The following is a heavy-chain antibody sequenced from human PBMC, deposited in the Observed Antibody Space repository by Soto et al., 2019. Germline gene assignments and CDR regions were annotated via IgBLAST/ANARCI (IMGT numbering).Heavy chain of an antibody. CDR1: GGTFSSYS. J-gene: IGHJ4*02. CDR2: IGPESGAT. D-gene: IGHD1-26*01. Sequence: ASVNVSCKASGGTFSSYSISWVRQAPEQGPEWMGEIGPESGATRYAQRFQGRVTMTRDMSITTVYMELNNLSPDDTAVYYCGRGRSGQIVVFYWGQGTPVTVSS. V-gene: IGHV1-2*02. CDR3: GRGRSGQIVVFY.